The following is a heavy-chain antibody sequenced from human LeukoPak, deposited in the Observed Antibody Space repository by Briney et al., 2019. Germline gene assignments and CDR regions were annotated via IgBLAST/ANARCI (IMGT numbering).Heavy chain of an antibody. CDR3: ARARKYNGNPNWIDL. D-gene: IGHD2-8*01. Sequence: ASVKVSCKASGYTFTSYVISWVRQAPGQGLEWMGWISAYNGNTYYSQNLQGRVTMTTDTSTSTAYMELRSLTSDDTAVYYCARARKYNGNPNWIDLWGQGVLVTVSS. J-gene: IGHJ5*02. V-gene: IGHV1-18*01. CDR2: ISAYNGNT. CDR1: GYTFTSYV.